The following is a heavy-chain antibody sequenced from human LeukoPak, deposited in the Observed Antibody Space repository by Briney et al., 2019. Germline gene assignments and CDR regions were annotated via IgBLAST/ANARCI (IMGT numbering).Heavy chain of an antibody. CDR3: ARGDDPMHLRSPYFDY. J-gene: IGHJ4*02. V-gene: IGHV4-4*07. Sequence: NPSETLSLTCTVSGGSISSYYWSWIRQPAGKGLEWIGRIYTSGSTNYNPSLKSRVTMSVDTSKNQFSLKLSSVTAADTAVYYCARGDDPMHLRSPYFDYWGQGTLVTVSS. CDR2: IYTSGST. D-gene: IGHD3-3*01. CDR1: GGSISSYY.